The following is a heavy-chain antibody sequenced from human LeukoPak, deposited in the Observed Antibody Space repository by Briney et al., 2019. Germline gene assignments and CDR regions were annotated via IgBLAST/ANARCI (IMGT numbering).Heavy chain of an antibody. CDR3: AKNDYGSGSFIHFDY. CDR2: ISYDGSNK. D-gene: IGHD3-10*01. CDR1: GFTFSSYG. J-gene: IGHJ4*02. V-gene: IGHV3-30*18. Sequence: GRSLRLSCAASGFTFSSYGMHWVRQAPGKGLEWVAVISYDGSNKYYADSVKGRFTISRDNSKNTLYLQMNSLRAEDTAVYCCAKNDYGSGSFIHFDYWGQGTLVTVSS.